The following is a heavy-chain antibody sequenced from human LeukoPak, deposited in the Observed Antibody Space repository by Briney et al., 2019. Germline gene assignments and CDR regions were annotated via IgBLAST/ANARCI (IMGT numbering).Heavy chain of an antibody. CDR1: GGSISSSSYY. CDR3: ARRYCSGDICYDAFDI. V-gene: IGHV4-39*07. CDR2: IYYSGST. J-gene: IGHJ3*02. D-gene: IGHD2-15*01. Sequence: TSETLSLTCTVSGGSISSSSYYWGWIRQPPGKGLEWIGSIYYSGSTYYNPSLKSRVTISVDTSKNQFSLKLSSVTAADTAVYYCARRYCSGDICYDAFDIWGQGTMVTVSS.